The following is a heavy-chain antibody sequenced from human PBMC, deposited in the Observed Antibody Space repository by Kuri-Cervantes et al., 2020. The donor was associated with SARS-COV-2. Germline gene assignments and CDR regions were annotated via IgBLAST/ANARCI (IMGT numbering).Heavy chain of an antibody. V-gene: IGHV4-39*01. Sequence: ESLKISCTVSGGSISSSSYYWGWIRQPPGKGLEWIGSIYYSGSTYYNPSLKSRVTISVDTSKNQFSLKLSSVTAADTAVYYCAGQVDAAMAFDYWGQGTLVTVSS. CDR1: GGSISSSSYY. D-gene: IGHD5-18*01. CDR3: AGQVDAAMAFDY. J-gene: IGHJ4*02. CDR2: IYYSGST.